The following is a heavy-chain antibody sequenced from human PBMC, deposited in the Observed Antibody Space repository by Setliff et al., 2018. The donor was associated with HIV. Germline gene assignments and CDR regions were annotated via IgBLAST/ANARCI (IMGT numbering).Heavy chain of an antibody. D-gene: IGHD5-12*01. Sequence: GASVKVSCKASGYSFSGYYMSWIRQAPGQALEWMGRINPNNGATEYAQKFQGRVTMTSDSLTSTAHMELTRLRSDDTAVYYCARAHFLVAMTRNWFDPWGQGTLVTVSS. CDR1: GYSFSGYY. J-gene: IGHJ5*02. CDR2: INPNNGAT. CDR3: ARAHFLVAMTRNWFDP. V-gene: IGHV1-2*06.